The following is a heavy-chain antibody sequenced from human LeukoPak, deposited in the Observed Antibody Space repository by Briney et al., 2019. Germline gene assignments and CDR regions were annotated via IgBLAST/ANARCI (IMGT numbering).Heavy chain of an antibody. Sequence: PGGSLRLSCAASGFTFSSYGMHWVRQAPGKGLEWVAIISSDGSDKYYADSVKGRFSISRDNAQKTLYLQMNSLRPEDTAVYFCAGEYSGMDVWGQGTTVTVSS. CDR3: AGEYSGMDV. CDR1: GFTFSSYG. V-gene: IGHV3-30*03. D-gene: IGHD5-12*01. CDR2: ISSDGSDK. J-gene: IGHJ6*02.